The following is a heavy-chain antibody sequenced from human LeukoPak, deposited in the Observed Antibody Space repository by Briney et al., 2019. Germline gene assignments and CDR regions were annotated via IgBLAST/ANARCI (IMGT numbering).Heavy chain of an antibody. CDR2: ITYSGST. D-gene: IGHD6-19*01. CDR1: GGSISNYF. CDR3: VRHTTSGWYQVVY. Sequence: SETLSLTCNVSGGSISNYFWSWIRQPPGKRLEWIGFITYSGSTDHNPSLRSRVTISVDASKNQFSLKLTSVTAADTAVYYCVRHTTSGWYQVVYWGQGTLVTVSS. V-gene: IGHV4-59*01. J-gene: IGHJ4*02.